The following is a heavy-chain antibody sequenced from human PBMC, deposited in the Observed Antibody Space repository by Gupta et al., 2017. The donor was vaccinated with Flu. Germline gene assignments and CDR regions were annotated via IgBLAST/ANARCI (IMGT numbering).Heavy chain of an antibody. D-gene: IGHD3-10*01. V-gene: IGHV4-59*01. CDR1: GGSTNNYY. CDR3: ARHKREDREYIDWFDP. Sequence: QVQLQESGPELVKPSETLSVACTVSGGSTNNYYWSWIRQPPDKGLEWMGYIYYSGSTTYNPSLKSRVTMSVDTSKNQFALRLKSVTAADTAGYYCARHKREDREYIDWFDPWGQGNLVSVSS. CDR2: IYYSGST. J-gene: IGHJ5*02.